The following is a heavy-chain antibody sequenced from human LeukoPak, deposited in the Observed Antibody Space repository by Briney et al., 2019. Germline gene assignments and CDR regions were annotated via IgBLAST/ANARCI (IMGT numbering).Heavy chain of an antibody. V-gene: IGHV3-74*01. D-gene: IGHD1-14*01. CDR1: GFTFSSYW. CDR2: IYIDGSSK. Sequence: GGSLRLSCAASGFTFSSYWMHWVRQAPGEGLVWVSRIYIDGSSKSYGDSVKGRFTISRDNAKNTLYLQMNSLRDEDTAVYYCARGLDGSFDYWGLGTLVTVSS. J-gene: IGHJ4*02. CDR3: ARGLDGSFDY.